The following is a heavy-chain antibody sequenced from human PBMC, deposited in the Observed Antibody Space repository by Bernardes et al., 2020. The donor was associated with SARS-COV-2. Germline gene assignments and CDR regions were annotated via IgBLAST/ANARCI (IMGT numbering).Heavy chain of an antibody. CDR3: ARDLSHLVRRGFDL. CDR2: IHYSGNT. D-gene: IGHD3-10*01. J-gene: IGHJ2*01. CDR1: AGSIGSYY. Sequence: SETLSLTCTVSAGSIGSYYWAWIRQPPGKGLEWIGYIHYSGNTNYNPSLKSRVTISVDRSQNQFSLNLSSVTPADTAVYYCARDLSHLVRRGFDLWGRGTLV. V-gene: IGHV4-59*01.